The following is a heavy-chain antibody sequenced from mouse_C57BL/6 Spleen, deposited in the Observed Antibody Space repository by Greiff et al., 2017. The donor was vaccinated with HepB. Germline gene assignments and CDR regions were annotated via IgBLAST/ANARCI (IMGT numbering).Heavy chain of an antibody. CDR2: IDPSDSYT. Sequence: QVQLQQPGAELVKPGASVKLSCKASGYTFTSYWMQWVKQRPGQGLEWIGEIDPSDSYTNYNQKFKGKATLTVGTSSSTAYMQLSSLTSEDSAVYYCARQLRLPGAMDYWGQGTSVTVSS. D-gene: IGHD3-2*02. J-gene: IGHJ4*01. V-gene: IGHV1-50*01. CDR1: GYTFTSYW. CDR3: ARQLRLPGAMDY.